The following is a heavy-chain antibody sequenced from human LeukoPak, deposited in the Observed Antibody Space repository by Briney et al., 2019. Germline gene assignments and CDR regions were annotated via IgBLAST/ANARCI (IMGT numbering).Heavy chain of an antibody. V-gene: IGHV1-2*02. CDR1: GYTFTGYY. CDR2: INPNSGGT. J-gene: IGHJ4*02. CDR3: ARVVAAAGTFDY. Sequence: ASVKVSCKASGYTFTGYYMHWVRQAPGQGLEWMGWINPNSGGTNYAQKFQGRVTMTRDTSISTAYMELSRLRSDDTAVCYCARVVAAAGTFDYWGQGTLVTVSS. D-gene: IGHD6-13*01.